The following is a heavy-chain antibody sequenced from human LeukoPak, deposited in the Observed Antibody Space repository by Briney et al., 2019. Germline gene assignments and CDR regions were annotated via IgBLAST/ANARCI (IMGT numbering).Heavy chain of an antibody. D-gene: IGHD6-19*01. J-gene: IGHJ4*02. CDR1: GFIFSSSG. Sequence: PGGSLTLSCAASGFIFSSSGMHWVRQTPGNGLEWVGIIWYDGSNKYYADSVKGRFTISRDNAKNTVYLQMNSLRVEDTAVYYCARDQGTSGGWPAVGRMGYFDYWGQGTLVTVSS. V-gene: IGHV3-33*01. CDR2: IWYDGSNK. CDR3: ARDQGTSGGWPAVGRMGYFDY.